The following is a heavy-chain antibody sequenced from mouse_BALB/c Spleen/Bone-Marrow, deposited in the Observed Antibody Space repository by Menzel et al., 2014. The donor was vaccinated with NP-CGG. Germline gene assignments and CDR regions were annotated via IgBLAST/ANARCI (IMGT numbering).Heavy chain of an antibody. CDR2: ISDGGSYT. Sequence: EVQVVESGGVLVKPGGSLKLSCAASGFTFSDYYMYWVRQTPEKRLEWVATISDGGSYTCYPDGVKGRFTISRDNAKNNLYLQMSSLKSEDTAMYYCARALYGSSYGFAYWGQGALVTVSA. V-gene: IGHV5-4*02. CDR1: GFTFSDYY. CDR3: ARALYGSSYGFAY. J-gene: IGHJ3*01. D-gene: IGHD1-1*01.